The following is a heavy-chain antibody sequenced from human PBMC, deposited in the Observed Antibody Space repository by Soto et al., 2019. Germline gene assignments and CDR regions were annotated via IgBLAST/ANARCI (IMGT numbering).Heavy chain of an antibody. J-gene: IGHJ4*02. Sequence: QVQLVQSGAEVKKPGSSVKVSCKASGGTFSSYTISWVRQAPGQGLEWMGRIIPILGIANYAQKFQGRVTITADKSTSTAYMELSSLRSEDTAVYYCARGPSEGLIDYWGQGTLSPSPQ. CDR3: ARGPSEGLIDY. D-gene: IGHD2-21*01. CDR2: IIPILGIA. V-gene: IGHV1-69*02. CDR1: GGTFSSYT.